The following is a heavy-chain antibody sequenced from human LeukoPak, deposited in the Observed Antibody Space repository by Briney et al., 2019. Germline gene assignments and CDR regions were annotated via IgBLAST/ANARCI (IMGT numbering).Heavy chain of an antibody. V-gene: IGHV3-74*01. CDR2: IISDGRSI. D-gene: IGHD6-19*01. J-gene: IGHJ4*02. CDR3: ARGHVAGSDRHWDY. Sequence: GGSLRLSCATSDFTFSSHWMHWVRQAPGKGLEWVSRIISDGRSISYAVSVKGRFTISRDNAKNTLYLQMNSLRAEGTAVYYCARGHVAGSDRHWDYWGQGALVTVSS. CDR1: DFTFSSHW.